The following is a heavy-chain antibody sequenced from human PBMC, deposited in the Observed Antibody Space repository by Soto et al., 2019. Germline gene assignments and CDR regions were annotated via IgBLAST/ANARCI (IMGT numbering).Heavy chain of an antibody. Sequence: QVQLVQSGAEVKKPGASVKVSCKASGYTFTGYYMHWVRQAPGQGLEWMGWINPNSGGTNYAQKFKGWVNMNRDTSISTDYMELSRLRSDDTDVYYCARGRTGTTVTTDYYGMDVWGQGTTVTVSS. D-gene: IGHD4-17*01. V-gene: IGHV1-2*04. CDR1: GYTFTGYY. J-gene: IGHJ6*02. CDR2: INPNSGGT. CDR3: ARGRTGTTVTTDYYGMDV.